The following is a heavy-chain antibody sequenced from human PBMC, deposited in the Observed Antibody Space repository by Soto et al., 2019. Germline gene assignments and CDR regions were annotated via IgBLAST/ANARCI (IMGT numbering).Heavy chain of an antibody. D-gene: IGHD1-26*01. J-gene: IGHJ3*02. CDR1: RRSITSTRCH. Sequence: PSETLSLTFSLVRRSITSTRCHWALICQLRVKGLEWIASIKYSGTTLYTPSLKSRVTLSVDTSKNQFALKLSSVTAAETAVYYCARHGITGSYYDAFDIWGQGTMIT. CDR2: IKYSGTT. CDR3: ARHGITGSYYDAFDI. V-gene: IGHV4-39*01.